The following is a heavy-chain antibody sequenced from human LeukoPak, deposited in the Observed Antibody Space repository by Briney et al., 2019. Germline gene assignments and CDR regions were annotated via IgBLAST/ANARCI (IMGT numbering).Heavy chain of an antibody. CDR3: AKDVNWNYEAVFDY. CDR2: ISGSGGSP. J-gene: IGHJ4*02. D-gene: IGHD1-7*01. CDR1: GFTFSSYA. Sequence: QAGGSLRLSCAASGFTFSSYAMSWVRQAPGKGLEWVSVISGSGGSPYYADSVKGRFTISRDNSKNTLYLQMNSLRADDTAVYYCAKDVNWNYEAVFDYWGQGTLVTVSS. V-gene: IGHV3-23*01.